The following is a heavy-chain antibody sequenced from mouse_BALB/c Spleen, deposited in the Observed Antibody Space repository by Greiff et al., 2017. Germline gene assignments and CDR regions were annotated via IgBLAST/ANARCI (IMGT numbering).Heavy chain of an antibody. CDR3: ARCDGSAWFAY. V-gene: IGHV5-6-2*01. CDR2: INSNGGST. J-gene: IGHJ3*01. CDR1: GFTFSSYY. D-gene: IGHD2-3*01. Sequence: EVHLVESGGGLVKLGGSLKLSCAASGFTFSSYYMSWVRQTPEKRLELVAAINSNGGSTYYPDTVKGRFTISRDNAKNTLYLQMSSLKSEDTALYYCARCDGSAWFAYWGQGTLVTVSA.